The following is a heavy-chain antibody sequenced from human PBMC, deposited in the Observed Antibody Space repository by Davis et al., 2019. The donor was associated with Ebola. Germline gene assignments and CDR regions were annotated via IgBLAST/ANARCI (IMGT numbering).Heavy chain of an antibody. CDR1: VGSFSGYY. CDR2: INHSGST. CDR3: ASTMVRGVRDY. D-gene: IGHD3-10*01. V-gene: IGHV4-34*01. Sequence: SETLSLTCAVYVGSFSGYYWSWIRQPPGKGLEWIAEINHSGSTNYNPSLKSRVTISVDTSKNQFSLKLSSVTAADTAVYYCASTMVRGVRDYWGQGTLVTVSS. J-gene: IGHJ4*02.